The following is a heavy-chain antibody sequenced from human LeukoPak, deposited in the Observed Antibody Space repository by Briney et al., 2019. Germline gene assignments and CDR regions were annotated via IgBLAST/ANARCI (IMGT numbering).Heavy chain of an antibody. CDR1: GFTFSSYA. CDR2: ISYDGSNK. J-gene: IGHJ4*02. V-gene: IGHV3-30*04. D-gene: IGHD5-12*01. CDR3: ARGRYSGYDLDY. Sequence: GGSLRLSCAASGFTFSSYAMHWVRQAPGKGLEWVAVISYDGSNKYYADSVKGRFTISRDNSKNTLYLQMNSLRAEDTAVYYCARGRYSGYDLDYWGQGTLVTVS.